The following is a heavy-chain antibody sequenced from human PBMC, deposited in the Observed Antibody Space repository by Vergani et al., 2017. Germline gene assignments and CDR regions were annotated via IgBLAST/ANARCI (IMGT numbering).Heavy chain of an antibody. CDR3: ASYYYDSSGYYGIYYYGMDV. CDR2: IYHSGST. J-gene: IGHJ6*02. Sequence: QLQLQESGSGLVKPSQTLSLTCAVSGGSISSGGYSWSWIRQPPGKGLEWIGYIYHSGSTYYNPSLKSRVTISVDRSKNQFSLKLSSVTAADTAVYYCASYYYDSSGYYGIYYYGMDVWGQGTTVTVSS. D-gene: IGHD3-22*01. CDR1: GGSISSGGYS. V-gene: IGHV4-30-2*01.